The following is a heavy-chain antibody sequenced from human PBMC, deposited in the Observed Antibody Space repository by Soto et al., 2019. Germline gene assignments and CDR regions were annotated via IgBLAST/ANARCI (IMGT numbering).Heavy chain of an antibody. D-gene: IGHD3-9*01. V-gene: IGHV3-33*01. J-gene: IGHJ6*02. CDR1: GFTFSSYG. CDR3: ARGGTYYDILEAALYGMDV. CDR2: IWYDGSNK. Sequence: QVQLVESGGGVVQPGRSLRLSCAASGFTFSSYGMHWVRQAPGKGLEWVAVIWYDGSNKYYADSVKGRFTISRDNSKNTLYLQMNSLRAEDTAVYYCARGGTYYDILEAALYGMDVWGQGTTVTVSS.